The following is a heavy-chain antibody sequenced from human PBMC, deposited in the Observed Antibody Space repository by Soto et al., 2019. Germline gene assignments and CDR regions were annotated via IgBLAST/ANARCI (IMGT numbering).Heavy chain of an antibody. CDR2: MNPNSGNT. V-gene: IGHV1-8*01. J-gene: IGHJ5*02. D-gene: IGHD2-15*01. CDR1: GYTFTSYD. Sequence: ASVKVSCKASGYTFTSYDINWVRQATGQGLEWMGWMNPNSGNTGYAQKFQGRVTMTRNTSISTAYMELSSLRSEDTAVYYCARHPTGYCCGGSCYRFDPWGQGTLVTVSS. CDR3: ARHPTGYCCGGSCYRFDP.